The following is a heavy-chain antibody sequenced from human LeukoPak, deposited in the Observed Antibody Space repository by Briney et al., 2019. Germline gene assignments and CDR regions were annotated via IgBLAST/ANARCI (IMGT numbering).Heavy chain of an antibody. V-gene: IGHV1-69*06. J-gene: IGHJ4*02. D-gene: IGHD2-15*01. CDR2: IIPIFGTA. Sequence: GASVKVSCKASGGTFSSYAISWVRQAPGQGLEWMGGIIPIFGTANYAQKFQGRVTITADKSTSTAYMELSSLRSEDTAVYYCASTGYCSGGSCYHFDYWGQGTLVTVSS. CDR3: ASTGYCSGGSCYHFDY. CDR1: GGTFSSYA.